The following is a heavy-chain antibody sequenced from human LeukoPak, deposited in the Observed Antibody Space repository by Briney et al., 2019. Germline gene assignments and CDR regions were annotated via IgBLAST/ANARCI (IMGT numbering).Heavy chain of an antibody. D-gene: IGHD4-17*01. J-gene: IGHJ6*02. CDR2: ISYDGSNK. V-gene: IGHV3-30*18. Sequence: GRSLRLSCAASGFTFSSYGMHWVRQAPGKGLEWVAVISYDGSNKYYADSVKGRFTISRDNSKNTLYLQMNSLRAEDTAVYYCAKILYGDYVEYYYYGMDVWGQGTTVTVSS. CDR1: GFTFSSYG. CDR3: AKILYGDYVEYYYYGMDV.